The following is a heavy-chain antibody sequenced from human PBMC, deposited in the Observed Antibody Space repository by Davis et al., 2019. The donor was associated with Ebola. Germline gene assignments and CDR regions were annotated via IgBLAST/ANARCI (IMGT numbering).Heavy chain of an antibody. V-gene: IGHV4-59*12. CDR2: IYYSGST. J-gene: IGHJ6*03. Sequence: PSETLSLTCAVSGGSISSYYWSWIRQPPGKGLEWIGYIYYSGSTYYNPSLKSRVTISVDTSKNQFSLKLSSVTAADTAVYYCARDRASTMDTIRSYYYYMDVWGKGTTVTVSS. CDR3: ARDRASTMDTIRSYYYYMDV. D-gene: IGHD5-24*01. CDR1: GGSISSYY.